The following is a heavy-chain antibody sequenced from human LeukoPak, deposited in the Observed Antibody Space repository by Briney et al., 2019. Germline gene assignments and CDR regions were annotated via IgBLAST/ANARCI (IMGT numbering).Heavy chain of an antibody. D-gene: IGHD5-24*01. V-gene: IGHV4-59*01. J-gene: IGHJ4*02. CDR3: ARVSKMATITPLFDY. CDR2: IYYSGST. CDR1: GGSISRYY. Sequence: SETLSRTCTVSGGSISRYYWSWIRQPPGKVLEGIGYIYYSGSTNYNPSLKRRVTISGDTSKNQFSLKLSSVTAEDTAVYYCARVSKMATITPLFDYWGQGTLVTVPS.